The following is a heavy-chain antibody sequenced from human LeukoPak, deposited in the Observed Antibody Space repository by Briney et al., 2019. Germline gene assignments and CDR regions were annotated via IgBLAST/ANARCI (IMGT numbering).Heavy chain of an antibody. Sequence: GGSLRLSCAASGFTFSSYEMNWVRQAPGKGLEWVSYISSSGSTIYYADSVKGRFTISRDNAKNSLYLQMNSLRAEDTAVYYCARVTLPLVLLPLSDAFDIWGQGTMVTVSS. CDR1: GFTFSSYE. J-gene: IGHJ3*02. V-gene: IGHV3-48*03. D-gene: IGHD2-2*01. CDR2: ISSSGSTI. CDR3: ARVTLPLVLLPLSDAFDI.